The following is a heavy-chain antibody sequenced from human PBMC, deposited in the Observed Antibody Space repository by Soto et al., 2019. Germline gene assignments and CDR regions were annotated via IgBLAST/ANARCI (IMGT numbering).Heavy chain of an antibody. V-gene: IGHV3-33*01. J-gene: IGHJ4*02. Sequence: QVQLVESGGGVVQPGRSLRLSCAAYGFTFSSYGMHWVRQSPGKGLEWVAVIWYDGSNKYYADSVKGRFTISRDNSKNTLYLQMNSLRAEDTAVYYCAREGLRELPSFDYWGQGTLVTVSS. CDR2: IWYDGSNK. CDR3: AREGLRELPSFDY. CDR1: GFTFSSYG. D-gene: IGHD1-26*01.